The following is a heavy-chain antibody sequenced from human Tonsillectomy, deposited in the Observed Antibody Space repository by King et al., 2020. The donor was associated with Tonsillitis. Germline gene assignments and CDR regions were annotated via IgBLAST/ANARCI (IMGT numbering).Heavy chain of an antibody. Sequence: QVQLVESGGGVVQPGRSLRLSCAASGFPFSNYAMHWVRQAPGKGLEWVAVISDDGNTKYYADSVKGRFTISRDNSKNTLYLQMDNLRIEDTAFFFCARVRGTFANWFDPGGQGTLVTVSS. CDR1: GFPFSNYA. J-gene: IGHJ5*02. CDR2: ISDDGNTK. CDR3: ARVRGTFANWFDP. V-gene: IGHV3-30*04. D-gene: IGHD3-16*01.